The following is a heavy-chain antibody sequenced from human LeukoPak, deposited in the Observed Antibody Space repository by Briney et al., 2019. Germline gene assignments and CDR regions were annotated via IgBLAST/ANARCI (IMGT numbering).Heavy chain of an antibody. CDR1: TFTFSNYW. V-gene: IGHV3-7*01. D-gene: IGHD2-8*01. CDR3: ARGGVWYNSDVFDY. Sequence: PGGSLRLSCAASTFTFSNYWMSWVRQAPGKGLEWVANIKQDGSEQYYVDSVKGRFTISRDNAKNSLHLQMNSLRAEDTAVYYCARGGVWYNSDVFDYWGQRTLVTVSS. J-gene: IGHJ4*02. CDR2: IKQDGSEQ.